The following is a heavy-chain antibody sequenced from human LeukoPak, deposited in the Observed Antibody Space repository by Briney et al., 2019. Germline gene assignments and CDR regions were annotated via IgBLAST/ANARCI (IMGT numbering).Heavy chain of an antibody. CDR3: ARVWPFGSGHGYFDY. Sequence: SETLSLTCTVSGGSISSYYWSWIRQPPGKGLEWIGYTYYSGGTNYNPSLKSRVTISVDTSKNQFSLKLSSVTAADTAVYYCARVWPFGSGHGYFDYWGQGTLVTVSS. D-gene: IGHD3-3*01. V-gene: IGHV4-59*01. CDR2: TYYSGGT. J-gene: IGHJ4*02. CDR1: GGSISSYY.